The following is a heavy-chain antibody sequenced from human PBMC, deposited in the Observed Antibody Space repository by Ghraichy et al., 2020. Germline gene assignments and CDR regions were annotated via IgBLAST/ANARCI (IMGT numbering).Heavy chain of an antibody. CDR2: INHSGST. CDR3: ARGQTTVIYYYYYYMDV. J-gene: IGHJ6*03. D-gene: IGHD4-17*01. CDR1: GGSFSGYY. V-gene: IGHV4-34*01. Sequence: SETLSLTCAVYGGSFSGYYWSWIRQPPGKGLEWIGEINHSGSTNYNPSLKSRVTISVDTSKNQFSLKLSSVTAADTAVYYCARGQTTVIYYYYYYMDVWGKGTTVTVSS.